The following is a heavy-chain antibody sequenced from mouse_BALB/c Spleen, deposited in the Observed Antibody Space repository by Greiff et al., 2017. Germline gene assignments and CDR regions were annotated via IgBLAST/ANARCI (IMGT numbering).Heavy chain of an antibody. Sequence: QVQLQQSGAELARPGASVKLSCKASGYTFTSYWMQWVKQRPGQGLEWIGAIYPGDGDTRYTQKFKGKATLTADKSSSTAYMQLSSLASEDSAVYYCAGPYYAMDYWGQGTSVTVSA. CDR1: GYTFTSYW. V-gene: IGHV1-87*01. CDR2: IYPGDGDT. CDR3: AGPYYAMDY. J-gene: IGHJ4*01.